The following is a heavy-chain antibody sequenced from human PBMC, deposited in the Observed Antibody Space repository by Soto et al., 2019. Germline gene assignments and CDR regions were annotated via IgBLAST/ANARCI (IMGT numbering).Heavy chain of an antibody. J-gene: IGHJ5*02. Sequence: SETLSLTCTVSGGSISSSSYYWGWIRQPPGKGLEWIGSIYYSGSTYYNPSLKSRVTISVDTSKNQFSLKLSSVTAADTAVYYCARHDIVVVVAATGGFDPWGQGTLVTVSS. D-gene: IGHD2-15*01. CDR3: ARHDIVVVVAATGGFDP. CDR1: GGSISSSSYY. V-gene: IGHV4-39*01. CDR2: IYYSGST.